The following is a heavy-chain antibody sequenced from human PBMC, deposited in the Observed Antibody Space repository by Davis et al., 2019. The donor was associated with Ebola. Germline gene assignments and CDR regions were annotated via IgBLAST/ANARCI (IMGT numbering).Heavy chain of an antibody. Sequence: GESLKISCAASGFTFSSYGMHWVRQAPGKGLEWVSVVYRDGTTYYSDSVKGRFTISRDISKNTLSLQMNSLRAEDTAVYYCARGDGYNFWDYWGQGTLVTVSS. V-gene: IGHV3-NL1*01. J-gene: IGHJ4*02. CDR2: VYRDGTT. CDR3: ARGDGYNFWDY. D-gene: IGHD5-24*01. CDR1: GFTFSSYG.